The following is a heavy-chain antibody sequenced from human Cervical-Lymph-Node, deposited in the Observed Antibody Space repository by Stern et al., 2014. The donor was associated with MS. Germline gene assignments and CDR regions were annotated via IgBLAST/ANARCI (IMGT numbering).Heavy chain of an antibody. CDR2: IYPGDSDT. CDR3: ARQTYLQMDCFDS. J-gene: IGHJ5*01. D-gene: IGHD2-21*01. Sequence: QLVQSGAEVKKPGESLKISCKGSGYSFTTYWVGWVRQMPGKGLEWMGLIYPGDSDTRYSPTFRGQVTFSADKSISTVYLHLSSLRASDTAIYYCARQTYLQMDCFDSWGQGTLVTVSS. CDR1: GYSFTTYW. V-gene: IGHV5-51*01.